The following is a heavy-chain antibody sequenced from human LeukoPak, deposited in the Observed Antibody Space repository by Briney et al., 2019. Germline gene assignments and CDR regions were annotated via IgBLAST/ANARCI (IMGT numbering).Heavy chain of an antibody. CDR1: GFTFRSYS. D-gene: IGHD3-10*01. CDR2: ISYDGSNK. J-gene: IGHJ4*02. CDR3: ARDKSYFGSGNYHYFDS. Sequence: GGSLRLSCAASGFTFRSYSMHWVRQAPGKGLEWEAAISYDGSNKNYADSVKGRFTISRDNSKNTVYLQMNSLRPEDTALYYCARDKSYFGSGNYHYFDSWGQGALVIVSS. V-gene: IGHV3-30*04.